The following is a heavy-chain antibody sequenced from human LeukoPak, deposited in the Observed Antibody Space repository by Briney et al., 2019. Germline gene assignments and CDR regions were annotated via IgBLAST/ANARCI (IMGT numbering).Heavy chain of an antibody. CDR2: ISYDGSNK. D-gene: IGHD6-19*01. J-gene: IGHJ4*02. Sequence: GGSLRLSCAASGFTFSSYAMHWVRQAPGKGLEWVAVISYDGSNKYYADSVKGRFTISRDNSKNTLYLQMNGLRAEDTAVYYCARGSSGWYEFDYWGQGTLVTVSS. V-gene: IGHV3-30-3*01. CDR3: ARGSSGWYEFDY. CDR1: GFTFSSYA.